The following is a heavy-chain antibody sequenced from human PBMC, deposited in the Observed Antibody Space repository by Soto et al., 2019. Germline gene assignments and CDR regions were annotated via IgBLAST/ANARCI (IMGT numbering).Heavy chain of an antibody. CDR2: ISGSGGST. Sequence: EVQLLESGGGLVQPGGSLRLSCAASGFTFSSYAMSWVRQAPGKGLEWVSAISGSGGSTYYADSVKGRFTISRDNSKNTLYLQMNSLRAEDTAVYYCAKESHYYDSSGYYYYYGMDVWGQGTTVTVSS. V-gene: IGHV3-23*01. CDR1: GFTFSSYA. J-gene: IGHJ6*02. D-gene: IGHD3-22*01. CDR3: AKESHYYDSSGYYYYYGMDV.